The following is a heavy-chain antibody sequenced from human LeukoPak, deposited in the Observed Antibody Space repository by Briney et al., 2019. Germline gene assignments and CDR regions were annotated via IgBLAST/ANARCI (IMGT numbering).Heavy chain of an antibody. J-gene: IGHJ4*02. Sequence: ASVTVSCKASGYTFTGYYMHWVRQAPGQELEGMGWINPNSGGTNYAQKFQGRVTMTRDTSISTAYMELSRLRSDDTAVYYCARDPRGYYYDSSGYPLDYWGQGTLVTVSS. D-gene: IGHD3-22*01. V-gene: IGHV1-2*02. CDR2: INPNSGGT. CDR1: GYTFTGYY. CDR3: ARDPRGYYYDSSGYPLDY.